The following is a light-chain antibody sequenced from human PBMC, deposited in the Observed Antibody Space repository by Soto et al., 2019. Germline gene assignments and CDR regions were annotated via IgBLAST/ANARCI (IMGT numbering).Light chain of an antibody. CDR2: WAS. Sequence: DIVMTQSPDSLAVSLGERATINCKSSQSVLYSSNNKNPLAWYQQKPGQPPXLLIYWASTRESGVPDRFSGSGSGTDFTLTISSLQAEDVAVYYCQQYYSSRTFGQGTKVDIK. V-gene: IGKV4-1*01. CDR1: QSVLYSSNNKNP. CDR3: QQYYSSRT. J-gene: IGKJ1*01.